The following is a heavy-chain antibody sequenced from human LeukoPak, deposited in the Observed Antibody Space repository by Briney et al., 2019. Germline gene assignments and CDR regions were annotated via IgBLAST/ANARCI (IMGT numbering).Heavy chain of an antibody. J-gene: IGHJ4*02. CDR1: GFTFSSYS. CDR2: ISTGSSNI. Sequence: GGSLTLSCPASGFTFSSYSLIWVRQAAGKGLEWVSYISTGSSNIYYADSVKGRFTISRDNAKNSLYLQMNSLRDEDTAVYYCARDVERTGGTYYYGSGSPRGWGQGTLVTVSS. D-gene: IGHD3-10*01. V-gene: IGHV3-48*02. CDR3: ARDVERTGGTYYYGSGSPRG.